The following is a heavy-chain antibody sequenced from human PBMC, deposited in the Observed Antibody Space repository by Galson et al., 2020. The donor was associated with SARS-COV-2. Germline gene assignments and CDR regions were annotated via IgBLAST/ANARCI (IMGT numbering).Heavy chain of an antibody. D-gene: IGHD1-1*01. J-gene: IGHJ5*02. CDR1: GYTLTELS. V-gene: IGHV1-24*01. Sequence: ASVKVSCKVSGYTLTELSMHWVRQAPGKGLEWMGGFDPEDGETIYAQKFQGRVTMTEDTSTDTAYLELSSLRSADTAVYYCASNSPLEPRSSWFDPWGQGTLVTVAS. CDR3: ASNSPLEPRSSWFDP. CDR2: FDPEDGET.